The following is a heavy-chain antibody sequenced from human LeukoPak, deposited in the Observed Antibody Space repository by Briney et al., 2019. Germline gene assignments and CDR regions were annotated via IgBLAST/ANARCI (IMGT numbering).Heavy chain of an antibody. CDR2: ISSSSAYI. Sequence: GGSLRLSCAASGFTFSSYRMNWVRQAPGKGLEWVSSISSSSAYIFYSDSVKGRFTISRDNAQSSLYLQMNSLRAGDTAVYYCARQAVARPFDLWGQGTMVAVSS. V-gene: IGHV3-21*06. CDR3: ARQAVARPFDL. CDR1: GFTFSSYR. J-gene: IGHJ3*01.